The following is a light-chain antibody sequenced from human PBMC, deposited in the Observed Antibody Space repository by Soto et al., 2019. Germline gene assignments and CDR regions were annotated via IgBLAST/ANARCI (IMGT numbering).Light chain of an antibody. CDR3: CSYAGSRTYV. Sequence: QSVLTQPASVSGPLGQSIVISCTGSSSVIGSYDLVSWYQQYPGKAPKVVIFEGTKRPSGVSNRFSGSKSGNTASLTISGLQTEDEADYYCCSYAGSRTYVFGAGTKLTVL. V-gene: IGLV2-23*01. CDR2: EGT. J-gene: IGLJ1*01. CDR1: SSVIGSYDL.